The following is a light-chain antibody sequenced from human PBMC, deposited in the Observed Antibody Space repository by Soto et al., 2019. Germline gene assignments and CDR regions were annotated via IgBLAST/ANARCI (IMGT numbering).Light chain of an antibody. V-gene: IGKV3-20*01. Sequence: EIVLTQSAGTLSLSPGERATLSCRASQSVSSSYLAWYQQKPGQAPRLLIYGASSRATGIPDRFSGSGSGTDFTLTISRLEPEDFAVYYCQQHGSSPITFGQGTRLEIK. J-gene: IGKJ5*01. CDR2: GAS. CDR3: QQHGSSPIT. CDR1: QSVSSSY.